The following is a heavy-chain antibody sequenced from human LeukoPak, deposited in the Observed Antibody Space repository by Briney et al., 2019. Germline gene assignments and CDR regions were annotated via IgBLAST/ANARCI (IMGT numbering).Heavy chain of an antibody. CDR1: GYTFTGYY. V-gene: IGHV1-2*02. J-gene: IGHJ4*02. CDR2: INPNSGGT. CDR3: ARLGDYGDYPTFDY. D-gene: IGHD4-17*01. Sequence: GASVKVSCKASGYTFTGYYMHWVRQPPGQGLEWMGWINPNSGGTNYAQKFQGRVTMTRDTSISTAYMELSRLRSDDTAVYYCARLGDYGDYPTFDYWGQGTLVTVSS.